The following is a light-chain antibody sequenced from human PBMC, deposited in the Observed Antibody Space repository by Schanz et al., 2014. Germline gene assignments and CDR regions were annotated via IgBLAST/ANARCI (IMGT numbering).Light chain of an antibody. CDR3: ATWDDSLNGHVV. Sequence: QSVLTQPPSASGTPGQRVTISCSGTSSNIGSKPVNWYQQLPGTAPKLLIHFNTERPSGVPDRFSGSKSGTSASLAISGLQSEDEADYYCATWDDSLNGHVVFGGGTKVTVL. CDR1: SSNIGSKP. V-gene: IGLV1-44*01. CDR2: FNT. J-gene: IGLJ2*01.